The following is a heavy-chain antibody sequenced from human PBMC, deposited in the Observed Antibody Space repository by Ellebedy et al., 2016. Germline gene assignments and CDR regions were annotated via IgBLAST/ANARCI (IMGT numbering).Heavy chain of an antibody. D-gene: IGHD2-2*01. V-gene: IGHV3-7*01. CDR2: IKQDGSEK. CDR3: ARELTRGLSALVYGMDV. Sequence: GESLKISCAASGFTFSACWMNWVRQAPGKGLEWVASIKQDGSEKYYVDSVKGRFTISRDNAKNSLYLQMNSLRAEDTAVYYCARELTRGLSALVYGMDVWGQGTTVTVSS. CDR1: GFTFSACW. J-gene: IGHJ6*02.